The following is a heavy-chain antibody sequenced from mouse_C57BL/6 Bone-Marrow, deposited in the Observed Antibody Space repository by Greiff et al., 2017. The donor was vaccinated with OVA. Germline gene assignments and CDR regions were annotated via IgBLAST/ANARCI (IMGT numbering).Heavy chain of an antibody. CDR2: IDPEPGGT. CDR3: TRGYSNYYAMDY. D-gene: IGHD2-5*01. V-gene: IGHV1-15*01. J-gene: IGHJ4*01. Sequence: SGAELVRPGASVTLSCKASGYTFTDYEMHWVKQTPVHGLEWVGAIDPEPGGTAYNQKFKGQAILTADKSTSTAYMELRSLTSEDSAVYYCTRGYSNYYAMDYWGQGTSVTVSS. CDR1: GYTFTDYE.